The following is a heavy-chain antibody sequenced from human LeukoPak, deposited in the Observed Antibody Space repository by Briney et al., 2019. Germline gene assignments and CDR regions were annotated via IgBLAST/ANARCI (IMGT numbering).Heavy chain of an antibody. CDR3: ARDPLTAVVTGGYYFDY. J-gene: IGHJ4*02. V-gene: IGHV1-69*04. Sequence: SVKVSCKASGGTFSSYAISWVRQAPGQGLEWMGRIIPILGIANYAQKFQGRVTITADKSTSTAYMELSSLRSEDTAVYYCARDPLTAVVTGGYYFDYWGQGTLVTVSS. CDR2: IIPILGIA. CDR1: GGTFSSYA. D-gene: IGHD5-18*01.